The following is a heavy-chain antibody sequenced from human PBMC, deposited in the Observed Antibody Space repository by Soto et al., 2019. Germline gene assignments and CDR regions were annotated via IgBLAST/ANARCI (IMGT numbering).Heavy chain of an antibody. V-gene: IGHV4-31*03. CDR3: ARVGGFGATTIDY. J-gene: IGHJ4*02. Sequence: PSETLSLTCTVSGGSISSGGYYWSWIRQQPGKGLEWIGYIYYSGSTYYNPSLKSRVTISVDTSKNQFSLKLSSVTAADTAVYYCARVGGFGATTIDYWGQGTLVTVSS. CDR2: IYYSGST. CDR1: GGSISSGGYY. D-gene: IGHD3-10*01.